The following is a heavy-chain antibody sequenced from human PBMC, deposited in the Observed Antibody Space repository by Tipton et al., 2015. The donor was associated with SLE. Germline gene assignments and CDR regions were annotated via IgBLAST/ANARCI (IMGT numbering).Heavy chain of an antibody. V-gene: IGHV4-4*07. CDR2: IYPSGTA. Sequence: TLSLTCTVSGGSIRSYYWSWIRQPAGKGLEWIGRIYPSGTADYNPSLKSRVIMSIDTFRKQFSLTLNSVTAADTAVYYCARVDGDYGDAFDIWGQGTLVTVSS. CDR3: ARVDGDYGDAFDI. CDR1: GGSIRSYY. D-gene: IGHD4-17*01. J-gene: IGHJ3*02.